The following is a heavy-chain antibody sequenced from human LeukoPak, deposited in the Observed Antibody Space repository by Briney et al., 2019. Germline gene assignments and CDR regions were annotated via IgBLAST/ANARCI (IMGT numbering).Heavy chain of an antibody. CDR2: ISGSGDNT. D-gene: IGHD3-10*01. J-gene: IGHJ2*01. Sequence: GGSLRLSCAASGFTFSNYAMSLVRQAPGMGLEWVSAISGSGDNTYYADSVKGRFTISRDNSKKMLYLQMSSLRAEDTALYYWAKEYSSRWSYWHFDLWGRGTLVTVSS. CDR3: AKEYSSRWSYWHFDL. V-gene: IGHV3-23*01. CDR1: GFTFSNYA.